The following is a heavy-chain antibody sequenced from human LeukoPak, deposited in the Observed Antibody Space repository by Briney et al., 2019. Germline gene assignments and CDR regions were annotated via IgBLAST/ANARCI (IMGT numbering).Heavy chain of an antibody. J-gene: IGHJ6*02. V-gene: IGHV3-33*01. CDR2: IWFVGSNK. CDR1: GFTFSNYG. CDR3: ARDQGQLAIYSYYGMDV. D-gene: IGHD6-6*01. Sequence: GGSLRLSCAASGFTFSNYGMHWVRQAPGKGLECVAVIWFVGSNKYYAYSVKGRFTISRDNSKNKLYLQMNSLRAEDTAVYYCARDQGQLAIYSYYGMDVWGQGTTVTVSS.